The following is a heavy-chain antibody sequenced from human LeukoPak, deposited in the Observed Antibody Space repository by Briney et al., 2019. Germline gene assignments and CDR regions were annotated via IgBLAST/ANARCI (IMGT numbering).Heavy chain of an antibody. Sequence: GASVKVSCKASGYTFTSYYMHWVRQAPGQGLEWMGIINPSGGSTSYAQKFQGRVTMTRDTSTSTVYMELSSLRSEDTAVYYCARETQGSGSLSYYYYYYGMDVWGQGTTVTVSS. CDR2: INPSGGST. J-gene: IGHJ6*02. CDR1: GYTFTSYY. CDR3: ARETQGSGSLSYYYYYYGMDV. D-gene: IGHD3-10*01. V-gene: IGHV1-46*01.